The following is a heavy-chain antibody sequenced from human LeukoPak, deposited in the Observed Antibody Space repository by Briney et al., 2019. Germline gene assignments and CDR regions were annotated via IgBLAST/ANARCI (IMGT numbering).Heavy chain of an antibody. J-gene: IGHJ6*03. CDR1: GFTFSNYW. D-gene: IGHD1-26*01. Sequence: GGSLRLSCAASGFTFSNYWMSWVRQAPGKGLEWVANIKEDGSDKYYVDSVKGRFIISRDNVKNSLYLQMNSLRPEDTAVYYCARRYSGSYNYYYMDVWGKGTTVTVSS. CDR2: IKEDGSDK. V-gene: IGHV3-7*01. CDR3: ARRYSGSYNYYYMDV.